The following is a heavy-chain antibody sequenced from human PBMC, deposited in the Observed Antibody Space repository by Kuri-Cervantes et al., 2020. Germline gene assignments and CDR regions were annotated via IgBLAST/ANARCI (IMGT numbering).Heavy chain of an antibody. V-gene: IGHV1-46*01. J-gene: IGHJ4*02. D-gene: IGHD1-7*01. CDR3: ARVAPNWNYALLYFDY. CDR2: INPSGGST. Sequence: ASVKVSCKASGYTFTSYYMHWVRQAPGQGLEWMGIINPSGGSTSYAQKFQGRVTMTRDTSTSTVYMELSSLRSDDTAVYYCARVAPNWNYALLYFDYWGQGTLVTVSS. CDR1: GYTFTSYY.